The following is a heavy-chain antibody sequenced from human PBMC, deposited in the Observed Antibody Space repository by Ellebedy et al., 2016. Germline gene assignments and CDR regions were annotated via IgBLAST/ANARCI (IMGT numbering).Heavy chain of an antibody. Sequence: GGSLRLSCAASGFTFSSYSMSWVRQAPGKGLEWVSVVGTGGATTYYADSVKGRFTISRDNSKKTVYLQMNSLRAEDTAVYYCARDSVDGSGVIRGNYYYYYGMDVWGQGTTVTVSS. J-gene: IGHJ6*02. CDR1: GFTFSSYS. D-gene: IGHD3-10*01. CDR2: VGTGGATT. V-gene: IGHV3-23*01. CDR3: ARDSVDGSGVIRGNYYYYYGMDV.